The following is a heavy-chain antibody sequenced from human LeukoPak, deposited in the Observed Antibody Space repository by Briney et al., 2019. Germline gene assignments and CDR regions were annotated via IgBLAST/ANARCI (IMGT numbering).Heavy chain of an antibody. D-gene: IGHD2-8*01. V-gene: IGHV3-30*03. Sequence: GGSLRLSCAASGFTFSSYGMHWDRQAPGKGLEWVAVISYDGSNKYYADSVKGRFTISRDNSKNTLYLQMNSLRAEDTAVYYCATGQMGPYYFDYWGQGTLVTVSS. CDR2: ISYDGSNK. J-gene: IGHJ4*02. CDR1: GFTFSSYG. CDR3: ATGQMGPYYFDY.